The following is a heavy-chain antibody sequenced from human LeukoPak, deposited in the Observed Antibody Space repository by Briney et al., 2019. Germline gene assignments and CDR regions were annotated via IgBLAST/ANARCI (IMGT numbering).Heavy chain of an antibody. D-gene: IGHD2-2*01. CDR2: IYFSGST. CDR1: GGSISSGGYY. CDR3: ARGRGYCSSTSCRHRYFDL. J-gene: IGHJ2*01. V-gene: IGHV4-31*03. Sequence: PSQTLSLTCTVSGGSISSGGYYWSWIRQHPGKGLEWIGYIYFSGSTYYNPSLKSRVTISVDTSKNQFSLKLSSVTAADTAVYYCARGRGYCSSTSCRHRYFDLWGRGTLVTVSS.